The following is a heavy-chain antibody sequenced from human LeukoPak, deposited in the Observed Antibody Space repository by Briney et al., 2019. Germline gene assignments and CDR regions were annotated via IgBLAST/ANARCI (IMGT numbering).Heavy chain of an antibody. D-gene: IGHD1-1*01. CDR2: ISAYNGNT. CDR1: GYTFTSYG. J-gene: IGHJ5*02. V-gene: IGHV1-18*01. Sequence: ASVKVSCKASGYTFTSYGISWVRQAPGQGLEWMGWISAYNGNTNYAQKLQGRVTMTTDTSTSTAYTELRSLRSDDTAVYYYARDIGYTTPTNWFDPWGQGTLVTVSS. CDR3: ARDIGYTTPTNWFDP.